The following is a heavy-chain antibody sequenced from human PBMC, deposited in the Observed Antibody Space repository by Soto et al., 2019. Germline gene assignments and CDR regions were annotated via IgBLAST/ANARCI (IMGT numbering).Heavy chain of an antibody. J-gene: IGHJ1*01. V-gene: IGHV4-34*01. D-gene: IGHD6-13*01. CDR1: GGSFSGYY. CDR3: ARGAKQLVPSYFQH. CDR2: INHSGST. Sequence: QVQLQQWGAGLLKPSETLSLTCAVYGGSFSGYYWSWIRQPPGKGLEWIGEINHSGSTNYNPSLKSRVTISVDTSKNQFSLKLSSVTAADTAVYYCARGAKQLVPSYFQHWGQGTLVTVSS.